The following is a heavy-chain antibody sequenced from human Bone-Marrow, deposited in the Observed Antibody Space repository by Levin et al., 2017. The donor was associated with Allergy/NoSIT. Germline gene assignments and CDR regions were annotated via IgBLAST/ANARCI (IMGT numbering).Heavy chain of an antibody. J-gene: IGHJ6*02. CDR1: GFTFSSYA. V-gene: IGHV3-30-3*01. Sequence: SGGSLRLSCAASGFTFSSYAMHWVRQAPGKGLEWVAVISYDGSNKYYADSVKGRFTISRDNSKNTLYLQMNSLRAEDTAVYYCARDRTVTFYYYGMDVWGQGTTVTVSS. CDR2: ISYDGSNK. D-gene: IGHD4-17*01. CDR3: ARDRTVTFYYYGMDV.